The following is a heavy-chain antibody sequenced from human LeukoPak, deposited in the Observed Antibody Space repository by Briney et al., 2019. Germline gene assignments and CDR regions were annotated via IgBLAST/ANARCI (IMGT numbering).Heavy chain of an antibody. Sequence: GGSLRLSCAASGFTFSSYAMSWVRQAPGKGLQWVSGISGSGSSTYYADSVKGRFTISRDNSKNTLYLQMNSLRAEDTAVYHCARSRDGYNYWAADLDYWGQGTLVTVSS. CDR1: GFTFSSYA. D-gene: IGHD5-24*01. CDR2: ISGSGSST. J-gene: IGHJ4*02. CDR3: ARSRDGYNYWAADLDY. V-gene: IGHV3-23*01.